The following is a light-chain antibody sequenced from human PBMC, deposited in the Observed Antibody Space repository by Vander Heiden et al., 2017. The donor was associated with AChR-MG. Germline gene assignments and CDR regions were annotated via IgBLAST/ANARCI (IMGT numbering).Light chain of an antibody. J-gene: IGKJ4*01. V-gene: IGKV3-11*01. CDR1: QSVSSY. CDR2: DAS. CDR3: QQRSNGPPALT. Sequence: EIVLTQSPATLSLSPGDRATLSCRASQSVSSYLAWYQQKPGQAPRLLIYDASNRATGIPARFSGSGSGTDFTLTISSREPEDFAVYYCQQRSNGPPALTFGGGTKVEIK.